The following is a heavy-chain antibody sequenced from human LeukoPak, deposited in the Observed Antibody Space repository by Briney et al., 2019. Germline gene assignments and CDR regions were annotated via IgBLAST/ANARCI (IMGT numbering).Heavy chain of an antibody. J-gene: IGHJ4*02. V-gene: IGHV4-4*07. Sequence: SETLSPTCTVSDGSISGRYWSWIRQPAGKGLEWIGRIYTNENTNYNPSLKSRLTMSIDTSNNQFSLRLSSVTAADTAVYYCARIASGYFADYFDYWGQGTLVTVSS. CDR1: DGSISGRY. CDR3: ARIASGYFADYFDY. D-gene: IGHD5-12*01. CDR2: IYTNENT.